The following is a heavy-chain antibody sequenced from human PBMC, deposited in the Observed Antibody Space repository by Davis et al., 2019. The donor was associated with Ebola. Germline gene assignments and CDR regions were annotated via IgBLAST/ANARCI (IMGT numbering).Heavy chain of an antibody. D-gene: IGHD3-10*01. Sequence: GESLKISCKGSGYGFANYWIAWVRQTPGKGLEWMGIIYPGDSDTRYSPSFQGQVTISADKSISTAYLQWSSLKASDTAMYYCARLTMVRGVHWGQGTLVTVSS. J-gene: IGHJ4*02. CDR3: ARLTMVRGVH. V-gene: IGHV5-51*01. CDR1: GYGFANYW. CDR2: IYPGDSDT.